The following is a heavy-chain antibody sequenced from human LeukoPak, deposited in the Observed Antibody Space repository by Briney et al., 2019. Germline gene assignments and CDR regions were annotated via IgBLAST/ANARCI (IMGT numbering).Heavy chain of an antibody. CDR3: AALVDYYDSSGYYVDY. Sequence: ASVKVSCKASGFTFTRSAMQWVRQARGQRLEWIGWIVVGSGNTNYAQKFQERVTISRDMSTSTAYMELSSLRSEDTAVYYCAALVDYYDSSGYYVDYWGQGTLVTVS. CDR1: GFTFTRSA. J-gene: IGHJ4*02. CDR2: IVVGSGNT. V-gene: IGHV1-58*02. D-gene: IGHD3-22*01.